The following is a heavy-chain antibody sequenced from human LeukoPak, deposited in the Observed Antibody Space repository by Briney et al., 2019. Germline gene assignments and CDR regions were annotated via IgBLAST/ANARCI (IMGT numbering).Heavy chain of an antibody. D-gene: IGHD6-19*01. CDR3: ARPTTSGLCSH. Sequence: PGGSLRLSCAASGFTFSDFDLNSVRQAPGKGLEWVSYISGSSRTTYYTDSVKVRFTISRDNAKNSLYLQMNSLRAEDTAVYYCARPTTSGLCSHWGQGTMVTVSS. CDR2: ISGSSRTT. J-gene: IGHJ3*01. CDR1: GFTFSDFD. V-gene: IGHV3-48*01.